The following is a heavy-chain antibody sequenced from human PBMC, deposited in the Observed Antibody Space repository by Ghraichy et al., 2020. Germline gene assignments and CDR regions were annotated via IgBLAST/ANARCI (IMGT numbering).Heavy chain of an antibody. V-gene: IGHV3-23*01. D-gene: IGHD6-19*01. CDR2: ISASGSST. CDR3: AKDRQLPVRYSSGWYGSDFDY. J-gene: IGHJ4*02. CDR1: GFTFTSYA. Sequence: GGSLRLSCAASGFTFTSYAMSWVRQAPGKGLEWVSAISASGSSTYYADSVKGRFTISRDNSKNTLYLQMNSLRAEDTAVYYCAKDRQLPVRYSSGWYGSDFDYWGQGTLVTVSS.